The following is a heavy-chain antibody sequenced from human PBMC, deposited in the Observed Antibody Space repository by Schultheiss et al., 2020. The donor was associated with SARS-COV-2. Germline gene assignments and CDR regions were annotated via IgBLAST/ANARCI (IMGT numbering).Heavy chain of an antibody. Sequence: ASVKVSCKTSGYTFTSHGISWVRQAPGQGFEWMGWISGYNGYTEYSQKFQGRITMTTDTSTSTAYMELRSLRSDDTAVYYCAKNRGWYARPPLLFDYWGQGILVTVSS. D-gene: IGHD6-19*01. V-gene: IGHV1-18*04. CDR2: ISGYNGYT. J-gene: IGHJ4*02. CDR1: GYTFTSHG. CDR3: AKNRGWYARPPLLFDY.